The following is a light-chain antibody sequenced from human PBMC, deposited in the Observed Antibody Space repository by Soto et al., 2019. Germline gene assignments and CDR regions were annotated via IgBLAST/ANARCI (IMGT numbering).Light chain of an antibody. CDR3: QQYNDWWT. CDR2: GAS. V-gene: IGKV3-15*01. Sequence: EIFMSQAPATLSVYPGVSATLSCRASQSVSNNLTWYQQKPGQPPRLLIYGASTRATGVPGRFSGSGSGTEFTLTISSLQSEDFAVYYCQQYNDWWTFGQGSKV. CDR1: QSVSNN. J-gene: IGKJ1*01.